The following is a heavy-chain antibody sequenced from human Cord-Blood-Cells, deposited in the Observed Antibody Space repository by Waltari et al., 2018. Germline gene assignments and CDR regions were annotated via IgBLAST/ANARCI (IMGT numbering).Heavy chain of an antibody. V-gene: IGHV1-2*04. CDR2: INPNCGGT. CDR3: ARSASLGSLRYFDY. Sequence: QVQLVQSGAEVKKPGASVKVSCKASGYTFTGYYMHWVRQAPGQGLEWMGWINPNCGGTNYAQKFQGWVTMTRDTSISTAYMELSRLRSDDTAVYYCARSASLGSLRYFDYWGQGTLVTVSS. D-gene: IGHD3-16*01. CDR1: GYTFTGYY. J-gene: IGHJ4*02.